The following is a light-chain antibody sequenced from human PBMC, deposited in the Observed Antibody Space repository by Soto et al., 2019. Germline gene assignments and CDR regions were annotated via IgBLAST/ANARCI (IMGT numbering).Light chain of an antibody. CDR2: AAA. CDR1: QSISSS. CDR3: QQSYNSLWT. V-gene: IGKV1-39*01. J-gene: IGKJ1*01. Sequence: DIQMTQSPSSLSESVGDRVTITCRASQSISSSLNWYQQKPGKAPKLLIYAAASLQSGVPSRFSGSGSGTNFTLNIRSLQPEDFATYYCQQSYNSLWTFGQGTKVEIK.